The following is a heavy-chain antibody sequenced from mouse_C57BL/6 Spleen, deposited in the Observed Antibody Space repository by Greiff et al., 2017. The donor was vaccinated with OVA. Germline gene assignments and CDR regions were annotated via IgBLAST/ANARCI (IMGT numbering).Heavy chain of an antibody. J-gene: IGHJ1*03. CDR3: VRQGSNYEGWYFDV. D-gene: IGHD2-5*01. CDR2: IRSKSNNYAT. Sequence: EVKVVESGGGLVQPKGSLKLSCAASGFSFNTYAMNWVRQAPGKGLEWVARIRSKSNNYATYYADSVKDRFTISRDDSESMLYLQMNNLKTEDTAMYYCVRQGSNYEGWYFDVWGTGTTVTVSS. V-gene: IGHV10-1*01. CDR1: GFSFNTYA.